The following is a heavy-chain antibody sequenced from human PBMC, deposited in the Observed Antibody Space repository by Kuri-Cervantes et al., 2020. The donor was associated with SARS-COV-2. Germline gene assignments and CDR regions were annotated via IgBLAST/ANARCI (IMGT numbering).Heavy chain of an antibody. V-gene: IGHV1-2*02. CDR1: GYTFTGYY. J-gene: IGHJ3*02. CDR3: STPRKDRRETSVSAFDI. CDR2: MNPNSGNT. Sequence: ASVKVSCKASGYTFTGYYMHRVRQAAGQGLEWMGWMNPNSGNTGYVQKFQGRVTMTRDTSISTAYMELSRLRSDDTAVYYCSTPRKDRRETSVSAFDIWGQGTMVTVSS.